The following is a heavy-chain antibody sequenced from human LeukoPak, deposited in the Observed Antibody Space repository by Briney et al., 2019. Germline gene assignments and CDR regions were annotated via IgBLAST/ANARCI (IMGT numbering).Heavy chain of an antibody. CDR1: SGSISSTNYY. CDR3: ARDAEVYFDY. Sequence: SETLSLTCTVSSGSISSTNYYWSWIRQHPVKGLEWIGYIYNSGSTCYTPSLRGRLTISVDTSKNQFSLRLSSVTAADTAVYYCARDAEVYFDYWGQGTLVTVSS. J-gene: IGHJ4*02. CDR2: IYNSGST. V-gene: IGHV4-31*03.